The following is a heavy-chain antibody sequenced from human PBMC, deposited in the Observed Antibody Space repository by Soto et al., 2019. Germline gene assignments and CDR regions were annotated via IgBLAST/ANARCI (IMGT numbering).Heavy chain of an antibody. J-gene: IGHJ6*03. CDR1: GYTFTSYD. Sequence: QVQLVQSGAEVKKPGASVKVSCKASGYTFTSYDINWVRQATGQGLEWMGWMNPNSGNTGYAQKFQGRVTMTRNTSISTAYMEVSSLRSEDTAVYYCARGMEGYCSSTSCYYMDVWGKGTTVTVSS. CDR3: ARGMEGYCSSTSCYYMDV. D-gene: IGHD2-2*01. V-gene: IGHV1-8*01. CDR2: MNPNSGNT.